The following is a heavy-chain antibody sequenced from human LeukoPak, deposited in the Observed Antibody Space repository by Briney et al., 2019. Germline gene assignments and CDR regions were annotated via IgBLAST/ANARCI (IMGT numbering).Heavy chain of an antibody. CDR3: AREKTAYYYDRSGFPEGAFDV. D-gene: IGHD3-22*01. CDR2: VYYSGST. J-gene: IGHJ3*01. CDR1: GSSISSGGEY. V-gene: IGHV4-31*03. Sequence: SETLSLTCTVSGSSISSGGEYWSWLRHLPGKGLEWIGYVYYSGSTYYNPSLESRITMSVDTTENQFSLKLTSVAAADTAVYYCAREKTAYYYDRSGFPEGAFDVWGQGTMVTVSS.